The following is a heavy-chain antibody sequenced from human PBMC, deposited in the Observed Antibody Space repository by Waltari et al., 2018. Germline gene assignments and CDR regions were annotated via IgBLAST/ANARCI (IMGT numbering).Heavy chain of an antibody. CDR3: ARFIAAAGSDAFDI. CDR1: GGTFSSYA. V-gene: IGHV1-69*05. Sequence: QVQLVQSGAEVKKPGSSVKVSCKASGGTFSSYAISWVRQAPGQGLEWMGGIIPIFGTANYGQKFQGRVTITTDESTSTAYMELSRLRSDDTAVYYCARFIAAAGSDAFDIWGQGTMVTVSS. CDR2: IIPIFGTA. J-gene: IGHJ3*02. D-gene: IGHD6-13*01.